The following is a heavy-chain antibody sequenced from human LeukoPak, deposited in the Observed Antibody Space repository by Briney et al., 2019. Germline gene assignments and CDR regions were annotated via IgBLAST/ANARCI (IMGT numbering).Heavy chain of an antibody. D-gene: IGHD3-10*01. CDR3: ARVLPITMVRGVIRWFDP. Sequence: GASVKVSCKASGYTFTSYDINWVRRATGQGLEWMGWMNPNSGNTGYAQKFQGRVTMTRNTSISTAYMELSSLRSEDTAVYYCARVLPITMVRGVIRWFDPWGQGTLVTVSS. J-gene: IGHJ5*02. V-gene: IGHV1-8*01. CDR1: GYTFTSYD. CDR2: MNPNSGNT.